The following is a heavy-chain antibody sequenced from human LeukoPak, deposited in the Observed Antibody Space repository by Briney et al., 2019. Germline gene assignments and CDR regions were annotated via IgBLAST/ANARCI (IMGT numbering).Heavy chain of an antibody. Sequence: GGSLRLSCAASGFTFSSYAMHWVRQAPGKGLEWVAVISYDGSNKYYADSVKGRFTISRDNSKNTLYLQMGSLRAEDMAVYYCARGLAYYGSGSYFNNWFDPWGQGTLVTVSS. D-gene: IGHD3-10*01. CDR3: ARGLAYYGSGSYFNNWFDP. CDR2: ISYDGSNK. CDR1: GFTFSSYA. V-gene: IGHV3-30*14. J-gene: IGHJ5*02.